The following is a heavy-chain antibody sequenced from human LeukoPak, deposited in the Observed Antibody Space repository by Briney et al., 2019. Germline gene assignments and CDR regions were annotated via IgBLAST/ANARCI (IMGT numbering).Heavy chain of an antibody. V-gene: IGHV3-23*01. Sequence: GVSLTLSCAASGFTFNSYAMSWLPRAPGQGLVGVSTICGSGGSKYYEHPGKGRFTISKDNSKNTLYLQMNSLRSEDTAVYYCAAERNTDDCCWFDPWGQGTLVTVSS. CDR1: GFTFNSYA. CDR2: ICGSGGSK. CDR3: AAERNTDDCCWFDP. D-gene: IGHD1-1*01. J-gene: IGHJ5*02.